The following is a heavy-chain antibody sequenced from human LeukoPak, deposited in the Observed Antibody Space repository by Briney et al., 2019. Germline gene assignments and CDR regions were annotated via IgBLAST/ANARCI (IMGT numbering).Heavy chain of an antibody. Sequence: ASVKVSCKASGYTFIGYYMHWVRQAPGQGLEWMGIINPSGGSTSYAQKFQGRVTMTRDMSTSTVYMELSSLRSEDTAVYYCARAYTIVVVPAASAYDAFDSWGQGTMVTVSS. V-gene: IGHV1-46*01. J-gene: IGHJ3*02. CDR3: ARAYTIVVVPAASAYDAFDS. D-gene: IGHD2-2*01. CDR2: INPSGGST. CDR1: GYTFIGYY.